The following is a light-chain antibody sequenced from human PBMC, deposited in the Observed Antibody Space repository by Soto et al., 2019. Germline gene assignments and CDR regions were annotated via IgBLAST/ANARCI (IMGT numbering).Light chain of an antibody. CDR1: PSVLYSSNNKHY. CDR2: WAS. Sequence: DIVMTQSPDSLAVSLDELATINCKSSPSVLYSSNNKHYLAWYQQKPGQPPKLLIYWASTRKSVVPDRFSGSGCGTDFTLTISSLQAVDVAVYYCQQYYRPWTVGQGTKVEIK. CDR3: QQYYRPWT. J-gene: IGKJ1*01. V-gene: IGKV4-1*01.